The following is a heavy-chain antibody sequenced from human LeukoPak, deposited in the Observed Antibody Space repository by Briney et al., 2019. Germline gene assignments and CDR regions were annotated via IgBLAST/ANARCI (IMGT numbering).Heavy chain of an antibody. Sequence: PSETLSLTCTVSGGSISSYYWSWIRQPPGKGLEGIGYIYYSGSANYNPSLKSRVTIPEDTSKNQFSLKLSSVTAADTAVYYCARRAPTTIAAAGHFDYWGQGTLVTVSS. CDR2: IYYSGSA. CDR3: ARRAPTTIAAAGHFDY. J-gene: IGHJ4*02. D-gene: IGHD6-13*01. V-gene: IGHV4-59*01. CDR1: GGSISSYY.